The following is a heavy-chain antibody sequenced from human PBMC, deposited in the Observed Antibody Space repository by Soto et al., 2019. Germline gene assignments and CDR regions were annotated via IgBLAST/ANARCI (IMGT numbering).Heavy chain of an antibody. CDR1: GFTFSNYA. V-gene: IGHV3-23*01. Sequence: GGSLRLSCTASGFTFSNYAMSWVRQAPGKGLEWVSLVSATAGTTYYTDSVKGRFNISRDNSRNTVYLQMNSLRADDTAVYYCAKDRLAGGFDYWGQGTLVTVSS. J-gene: IGHJ4*02. CDR2: VSATAGTT. CDR3: AKDRLAGGFDY. D-gene: IGHD3-16*01.